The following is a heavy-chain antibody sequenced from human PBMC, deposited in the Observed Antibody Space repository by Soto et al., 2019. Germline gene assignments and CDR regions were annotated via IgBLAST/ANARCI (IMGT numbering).Heavy chain of an antibody. D-gene: IGHD3-16*01. CDR2: IYWNDDQ. CDR1: GFSLTTRGVG. J-gene: IGHJ6*02. V-gene: IGHV2-5*01. CDR3: AQGGGGMDV. Sequence: QITLKESGPTLLKPTQTLTLTCNFSGFSLTTRGVGVAWIRQPPGKALEWLALIYWNDDQRYSPSLKNRLSVTKDTSENQVVLTMTNVDPVDTATYYCAQGGGGMDVWAQGTTVTVAS.